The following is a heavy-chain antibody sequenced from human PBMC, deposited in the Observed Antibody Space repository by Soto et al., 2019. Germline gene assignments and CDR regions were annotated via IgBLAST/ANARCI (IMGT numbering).Heavy chain of an antibody. V-gene: IGHV3-74*01. CDR3: ARGRYQLLWGDY. D-gene: IGHD2-2*01. CDR1: GFXFRSXL. CDR2: INSDGSST. J-gene: IGHJ4*02. Sequence: EVQLVESGGGLVQPGGSLRLSCAXSGFXFRSXLMHWVRQAPGKGLVWVSRINSDGSSTSYADSVKGRFTISSDNAKNTVSLQMNSLRAEDTAVYYCARGRYQLLWGDYWGQGTLATVSS.